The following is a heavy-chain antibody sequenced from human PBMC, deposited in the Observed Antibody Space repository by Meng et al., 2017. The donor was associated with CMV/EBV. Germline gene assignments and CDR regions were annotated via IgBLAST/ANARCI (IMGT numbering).Heavy chain of an antibody. Sequence: QVLLVGSGGGGVKPGGSLRLSCAASGFTFSSSAMHWVRQPPGKGLEWVSFIAHDGSAKTYTDSVKGRFTISRDDSENTVYLEMNSLRVEDTAVYYCAKDLYYSFDYWGQGTLVTVSS. CDR1: GFTFSSSA. CDR3: AKDLYYSFDY. V-gene: IGHV3-30*02. J-gene: IGHJ4*02. CDR2: IAHDGSAK. D-gene: IGHD2-8*01.